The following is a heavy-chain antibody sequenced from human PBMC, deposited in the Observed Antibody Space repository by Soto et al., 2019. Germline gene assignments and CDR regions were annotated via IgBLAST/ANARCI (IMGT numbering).Heavy chain of an antibody. CDR3: SREAIVAENWFDP. CDR1: GYTFVDYA. V-gene: IGHV1-3*01. Sequence: QVQLVQSGAEVKRPGASVKVSCRASGYTFVDYALHWVRQAPGQGLGWVGWLNPNTGNIKYSHKFEDRVSINRDTATSTAYMELRGLRSEDTAVYFCSREAIVAENWFDPWGKGTLVTVSS. D-gene: IGHD5-12*01. J-gene: IGHJ5*02. CDR2: LNPNTGNI.